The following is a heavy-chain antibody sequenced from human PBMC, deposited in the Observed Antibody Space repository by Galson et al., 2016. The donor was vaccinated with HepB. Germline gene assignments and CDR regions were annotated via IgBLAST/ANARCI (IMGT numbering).Heavy chain of an antibody. D-gene: IGHD2-15*01. V-gene: IGHV3-15*01. J-gene: IGHJ4*02. Sequence: SLRLSRAASELTFSNAWMNWVRQAPGKGLEWVGRLKSKTDGGTTDYAAPVKGRFTSSRDDSKNTVYVEMNSLKPEDTAVYYCSTAQYCSGGSCYFDYWGQGTVVTVSS. CDR3: STAQYCSGGSCYFDY. CDR2: LKSKTDGGTT. CDR1: ELTFSNAW.